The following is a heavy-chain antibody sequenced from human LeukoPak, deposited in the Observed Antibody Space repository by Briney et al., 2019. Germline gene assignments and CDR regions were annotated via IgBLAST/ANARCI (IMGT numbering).Heavy chain of an antibody. CDR2: INWNSDTK. Sequence: PGGSLRLSCGGSGFSFHNYAMHWVRRPPGKGLEWVSAINWNSDTKAYADSVKGRFTISRDRARNSLYLQMDSLRPEDTALYYCAKDTGGNGAYFYAMDVWGQGTSVTVSS. V-gene: IGHV3-9*01. CDR1: GFSFHNYA. CDR3: AKDTGGNGAYFYAMDV. D-gene: IGHD4-23*01. J-gene: IGHJ6*02.